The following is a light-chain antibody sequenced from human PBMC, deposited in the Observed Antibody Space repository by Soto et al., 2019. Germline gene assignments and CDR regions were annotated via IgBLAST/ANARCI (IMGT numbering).Light chain of an antibody. CDR3: AAWDDDLNVLV. CDR2: TND. Sequence: QSVLTQPPSASGTPGQRVSISCSGSRPNIGSNFVNWYRQLPGTSPTLLIHTNDQRPSGVPGRFSGSKSGASASLAISGLKAEDEADYFCAAWDDDLNVLVFGGGTKVTVL. V-gene: IGLV1-44*01. CDR1: RPNIGSNF. J-gene: IGLJ2*01.